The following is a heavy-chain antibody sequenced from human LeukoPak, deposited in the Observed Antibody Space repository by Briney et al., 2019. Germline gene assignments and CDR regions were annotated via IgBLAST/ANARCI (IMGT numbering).Heavy chain of an antibody. CDR3: AKIVGATTGFDY. V-gene: IGHV3-23*01. Sequence: GGSLRLSCAASGSTFNNYAMSWVRQAPGKGLEWVSGISGSGGSTYYADSVKGRFTISRDNSKNTLYLQMNSLRAEDTAVYYCAKIVGATTGFDYWGQGTLVTVSS. J-gene: IGHJ4*02. D-gene: IGHD1-26*01. CDR1: GSTFNNYA. CDR2: ISGSGGST.